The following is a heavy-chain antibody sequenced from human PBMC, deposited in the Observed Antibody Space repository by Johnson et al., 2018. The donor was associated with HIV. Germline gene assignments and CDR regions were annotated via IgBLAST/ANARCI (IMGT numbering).Heavy chain of an antibody. CDR1: GFTFSDYA. CDR2: ISYDGNNK. D-gene: IGHD3-9*01. Sequence: QVQLVESGGGVVQPGRSLRLSCSASGFTFSDYAMHWVRQAPGKGLQWVAVISYDGNNKYYADSVKGRFTISRDNSKNTLYLQMARLRAVDTAVYYCARGYILTGYSGAFGMWGQGTMVTVSS. V-gene: IGHV3-30-3*01. J-gene: IGHJ3*02. CDR3: ARGYILTGYSGAFGM.